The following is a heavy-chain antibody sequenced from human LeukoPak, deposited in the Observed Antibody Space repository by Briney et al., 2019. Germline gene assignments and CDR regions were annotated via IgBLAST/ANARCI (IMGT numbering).Heavy chain of an antibody. D-gene: IGHD1-26*01. CDR3: AKDRTVGASYWYFDL. J-gene: IGHJ2*01. CDR1: GFSFSGHW. V-gene: IGHV3-74*01. Sequence: GGSLRLSCTASGFSFSGHWMHWARQLPGKGLVWVSRISPTGSTTSYADSVKGRFTVSRDSSKNTLFLHMNTLRAEDTAIYYCAKDRTVGASYWYFDLWGRGTLVTVSS. CDR2: ISPTGSTT.